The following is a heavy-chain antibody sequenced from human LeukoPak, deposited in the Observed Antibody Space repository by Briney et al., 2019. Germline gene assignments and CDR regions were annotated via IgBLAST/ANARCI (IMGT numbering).Heavy chain of an antibody. J-gene: IGHJ5*02. CDR2: IDPSDSYT. Sequence: GESLMISCKGSGFSFTSYWISWVRQMPGKGLEWMGRIDPSDSYTSYSPSFQGHVTISADKSISTAYLQWSSLKASDTAMYYCARGAAPPLNWFDPWGQGTLVTVSS. D-gene: IGHD1-26*01. CDR1: GFSFTSYW. CDR3: ARGAAPPLNWFDP. V-gene: IGHV5-10-1*01.